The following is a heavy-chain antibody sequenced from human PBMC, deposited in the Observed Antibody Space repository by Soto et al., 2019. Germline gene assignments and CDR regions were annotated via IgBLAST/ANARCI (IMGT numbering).Heavy chain of an antibody. J-gene: IGHJ4*02. CDR3: ARDSVTYYFDY. CDR2: IIPILGIA. D-gene: IGHD4-4*01. V-gene: IGHV1-69*04. Sequence: SVKVSCKASGGTFSGYTISWVGQAPGQGLEWMGRIIPILGIANYAQKFQGRVTITADKSTSTAYMELSSLRSEDTAVYYCARDSVTYYFDYWGQGTLVTVSS. CDR1: GGTFSGYT.